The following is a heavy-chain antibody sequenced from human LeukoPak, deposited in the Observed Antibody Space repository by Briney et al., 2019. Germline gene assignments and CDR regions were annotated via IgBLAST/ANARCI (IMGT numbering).Heavy chain of an antibody. Sequence: PSATLSLTCAAYGVSFSGYYWSWIRQPPGKGLDWIGEINHSGITKYNPSLKSLVTMSVDTSKNQFSLKLTSVTAADTAVYYCASSYCSSTTCYDYWGQGTLVTVSS. J-gene: IGHJ4*02. CDR3: ASSYCSSTTCYDY. D-gene: IGHD2-2*01. CDR2: INHSGIT. V-gene: IGHV4-34*01. CDR1: GVSFSGYY.